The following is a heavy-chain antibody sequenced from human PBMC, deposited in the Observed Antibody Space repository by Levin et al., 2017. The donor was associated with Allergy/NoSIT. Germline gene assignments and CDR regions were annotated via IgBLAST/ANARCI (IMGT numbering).Heavy chain of an antibody. V-gene: IGHV3-21*04. CDR1: GILFSSYD. D-gene: IGHD3-22*01. CDR3: ASWAMYHYDRSAFDYFYYAMDV. Sequence: GGSLRLSCAASGILFSSYDMNWVRQAPGKGLEWVSSISAGGNYIYYADSVKGRFIISRDNAKNSLFLQMNSLRAEDRAVYYCASWAMYHYDRSAFDYFYYAMDVWGQGTTVTVSS. CDR2: ISAGGNYI. J-gene: IGHJ6*02.